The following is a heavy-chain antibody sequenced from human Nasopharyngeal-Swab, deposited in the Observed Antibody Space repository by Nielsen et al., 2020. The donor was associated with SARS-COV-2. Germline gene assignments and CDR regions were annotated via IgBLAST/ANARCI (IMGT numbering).Heavy chain of an antibody. CDR1: GFTFSAYD. D-gene: IGHD4-17*01. V-gene: IGHV3-48*03. J-gene: IGHJ2*01. Sequence: GGSLRPSCAASGFTFSAYDMNWVRQAPGKGLEWVSYISSTGSTINYADSVKGRVTISRDNAKNSLYLQMNSLRAEDTAVYYCARDGNLRTVRYFDLWGRGSLVTVSS. CDR3: ARDGNLRTVRYFDL. CDR2: ISSTGSTI.